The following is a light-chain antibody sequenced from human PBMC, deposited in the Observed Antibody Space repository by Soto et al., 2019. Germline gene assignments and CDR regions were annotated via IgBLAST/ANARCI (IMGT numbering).Light chain of an antibody. J-gene: IGLJ1*01. Sequence: QSALTQPASVSGSPGQSITISCTGTSRDVGGYNFVSWYQQHPDKAPKLMIYDVTNRPSGVSNRFSGSKSGNTASLPISGLKAEDEADYYCSSYTSISTYVFGTGTKVTVL. CDR2: DVT. V-gene: IGLV2-14*01. CDR1: SRDVGGYNF. CDR3: SSYTSISTYV.